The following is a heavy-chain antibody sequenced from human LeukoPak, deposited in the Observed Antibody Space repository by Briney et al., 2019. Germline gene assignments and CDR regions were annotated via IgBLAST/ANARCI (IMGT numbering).Heavy chain of an antibody. D-gene: IGHD2-2*01. Sequence: GGSLRLSCAASGFTFSNAWMSWVRQAPGKGLEWVGRIKSKTDGGTTDHAAPVKGRFTISRDDSKNTLYLQMNSLKTEDTAVYYCTTDLVVPAATTLTDYWGQGTLVTVSS. J-gene: IGHJ4*02. CDR1: GFTFSNAW. CDR3: TTDLVVPAATTLTDY. CDR2: IKSKTDGGTT. V-gene: IGHV3-15*01.